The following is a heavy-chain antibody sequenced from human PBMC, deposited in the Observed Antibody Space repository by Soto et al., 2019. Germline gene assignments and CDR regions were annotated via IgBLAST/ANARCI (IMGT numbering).Heavy chain of an antibody. CDR3: ARDCSSSSCSVWAY. J-gene: IGHJ4*02. D-gene: IGHD2-2*01. Sequence: LRLSCAASGFALNTYGMYWVRQAPGKGLEWVAVSWYDGTNKDYADSVKGRFTISRDNSRNTLYLQMHSLRADDTAVYYCARDCSSSSCSVWAYWGQGTLVTVSS. CDR2: SWYDGTNK. V-gene: IGHV3-33*07. CDR1: GFALNTYG.